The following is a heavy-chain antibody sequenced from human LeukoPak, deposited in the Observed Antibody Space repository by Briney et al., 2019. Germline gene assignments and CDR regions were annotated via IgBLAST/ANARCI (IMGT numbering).Heavy chain of an antibody. J-gene: IGHJ4*02. Sequence: KPGGSLRLSCAASGFTFSSYSMNWVRQAPGQGLEWVSSISSSSSYIYYTDSVKGRFTISRDNAKNSLYLQMNSLRAEDTAVYYCARDPSQYSSGWYGYYFDYWGQGTLVTVSS. CDR1: GFTFSSYS. D-gene: IGHD6-19*01. CDR3: ARDPSQYSSGWYGYYFDY. CDR2: ISSSSSYI. V-gene: IGHV3-21*01.